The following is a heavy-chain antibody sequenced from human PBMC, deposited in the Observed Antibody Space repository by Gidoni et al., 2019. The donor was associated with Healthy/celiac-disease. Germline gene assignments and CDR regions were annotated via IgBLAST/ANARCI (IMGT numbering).Heavy chain of an antibody. V-gene: IGHV4-34*01. Sequence: QVQLQQWGAGLLKPSETLSPTCAVYGGSCSGYYWTWIRQPPGKGLEWIGESNHSGSTNHNPSLKSRVNISVDTSKNQFSLKLSSVTAADTDVYYCARAGVTDKGTDFDYWGQGTLVTVSS. CDR1: GGSCSGYY. CDR3: ARAGVTDKGTDFDY. D-gene: IGHD1-1*01. CDR2: SNHSGST. J-gene: IGHJ4*02.